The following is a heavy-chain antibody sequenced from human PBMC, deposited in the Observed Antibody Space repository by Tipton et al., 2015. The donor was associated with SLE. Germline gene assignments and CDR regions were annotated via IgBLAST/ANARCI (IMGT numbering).Heavy chain of an antibody. CDR3: ASLLTIFGVVN. D-gene: IGHD3-3*01. V-gene: IGHV4-34*01. CDR2: ANQIGTT. J-gene: IGHJ4*02. CDR1: GGSFSGSY. Sequence: TLSLTCGVSGGSFSGSYCSWIRQAPVKGLEWLGKANQIGTTKINPSLKSRVSISEDTSKNQSSLRLSSVTAADTAVYYCASLLTIFGVVNWGQGTLVTVSS.